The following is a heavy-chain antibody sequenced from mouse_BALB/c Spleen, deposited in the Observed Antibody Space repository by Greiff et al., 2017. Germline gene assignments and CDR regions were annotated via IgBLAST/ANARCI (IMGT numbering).Heavy chain of an antibody. D-gene: IGHD2-12*01. CDR1: GFTFSSYA. V-gene: IGHV5-6-5*01. Sequence: EVKLMESGGGLVKPGGSLKLSCAASGFTFSSYAMSWVRQTPEKRLEWVASISSGGSTYYPDSVKGRFTISRDNARNILYLQMCSLRSEDTAMYYCASGYDYAMDYWGQGTSVTVSS. J-gene: IGHJ4*01. CDR3: ASGYDYAMDY. CDR2: ISSGGST.